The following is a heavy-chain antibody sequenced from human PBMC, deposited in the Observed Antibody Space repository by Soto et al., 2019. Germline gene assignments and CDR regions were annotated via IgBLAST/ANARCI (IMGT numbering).Heavy chain of an antibody. CDR1: GGSISSYY. CDR3: ARASSSTDSGFDS. D-gene: IGHD6-25*01. CDR2: IYYSGSA. V-gene: IGHV4-59*01. Sequence: ETLSLTCTVSGGSISSYYWSWIRQPPGKGLEWIGYIYYSGSANYNPSLKSRVTISVDASRNLFSLKLTPVTAADTAVYFCARASSSTDSGFDSWGQGTLVTVAS. J-gene: IGHJ4*02.